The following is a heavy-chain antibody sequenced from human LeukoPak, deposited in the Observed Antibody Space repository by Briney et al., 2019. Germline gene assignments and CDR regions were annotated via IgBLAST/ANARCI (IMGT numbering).Heavy chain of an antibody. CDR2: ISSNGGST. J-gene: IGHJ1*01. CDR3: VSGYCSGGSCLGDGYFQH. CDR1: GFTFSSYA. V-gene: IGHV3-64D*06. D-gene: IGHD2-15*01. Sequence: GGSLRLSCSASGFTFSSYAMHWVRQAPGKGLEYVSSISSNGGSTYYADSVKGRFTISRDNSKNTLYLQMSSLRAEDTAVYYCVSGYCSGGSCLGDGYFQHWGQGNLVTVSS.